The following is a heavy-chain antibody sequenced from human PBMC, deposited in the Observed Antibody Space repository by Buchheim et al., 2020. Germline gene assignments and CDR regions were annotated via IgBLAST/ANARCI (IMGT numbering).Heavy chain of an antibody. J-gene: IGHJ4*02. D-gene: IGHD5-18*01. CDR3: ARLEGVDTAMVDY. CDR2: IIPRVGTP. CDR1: GGSFNAYA. V-gene: IGHV1-69*01. Sequence: QVHLVQSGTEVRKPGSSVKVSCKASGGSFNAYAISWVRQAPGQGLEWMGGIIPRVGTPNYSEKFQGRVSITADESTTTAYMELSGLRSDDTAVYYCARLEGVDTAMVDYWGQGTL.